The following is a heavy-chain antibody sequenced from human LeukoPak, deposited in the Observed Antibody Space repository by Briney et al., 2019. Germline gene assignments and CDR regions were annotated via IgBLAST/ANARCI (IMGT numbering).Heavy chain of an antibody. Sequence: GGSLRLSRAASGFTFSSHAMSWVRQAPGKGLEWVSAIGDDVVSTYYAESVKGRFTISRDNSKNTLYLQMNSLRAEDTATYYCASDSPLLTVWGQGTLVTVSS. CDR1: GFTFSSHA. CDR3: ASDSPLLTV. CDR2: IGDDVVST. V-gene: IGHV3-23*01. J-gene: IGHJ4*02. D-gene: IGHD3-9*01.